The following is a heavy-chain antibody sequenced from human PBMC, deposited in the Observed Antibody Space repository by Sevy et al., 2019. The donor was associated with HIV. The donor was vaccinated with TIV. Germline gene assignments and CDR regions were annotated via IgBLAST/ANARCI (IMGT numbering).Heavy chain of an antibody. V-gene: IGHV4-34*01. CDR2: INHSGST. J-gene: IGHJ3*02. CDR1: GGSFSGYY. D-gene: IGHD2-2*01. Sequence: SETLCLTCAVYGGSFSGYYWSWIRQPPGKGLEWIGEINHSGSTNYNPSLKSRVTISVDTSKNQFSLKLSSVTAADTAVYYCARHCGSTSCSHAFDIWGQGTMVT. CDR3: ARHCGSTSCSHAFDI.